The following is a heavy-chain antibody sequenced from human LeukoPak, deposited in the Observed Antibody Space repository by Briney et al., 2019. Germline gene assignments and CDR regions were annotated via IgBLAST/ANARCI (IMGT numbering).Heavy chain of an antibody. CDR1: GGSISSGGYY. D-gene: IGHD1-26*01. V-gene: IGHV4-30-2*01. CDR2: IYHSGST. Sequence: SETLSLTCTVSGGSISSGGYYWSWIRQPPGKGLEWIGYIYHSGSTYYNPSLKSRVTISVDRSKNQFSLKLSSVTAADTAVYYCARGGSYYGDHQFDYWGQGTLVTVSS. CDR3: ARGGSYYGDHQFDY. J-gene: IGHJ4*02.